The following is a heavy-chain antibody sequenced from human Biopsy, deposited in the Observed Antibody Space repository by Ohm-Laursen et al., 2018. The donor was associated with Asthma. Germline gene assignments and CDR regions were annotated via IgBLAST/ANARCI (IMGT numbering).Heavy chain of an antibody. V-gene: IGHV4-30-4*01. CDR3: AKDERLYYGSDSKYMQPVPLGD. Sequence: SQTLSLTCTVSGASIKTEDHYWSWLRQPPGRGLEWFGFIHCSGSTSYNPSLKGGVTISVDTSKNQFSLKLSSVTAADTAVYYCAKDERLYYGSDSKYMQPVPLGDWGQGTLVIVSA. D-gene: IGHD1-14*01. CDR1: GASIKTEDHY. CDR2: IHCSGST. J-gene: IGHJ4*02.